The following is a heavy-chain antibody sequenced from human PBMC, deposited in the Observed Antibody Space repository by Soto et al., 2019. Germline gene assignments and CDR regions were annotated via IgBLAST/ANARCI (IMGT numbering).Heavy chain of an antibody. CDR1: GFTFSDFD. CDR2: ISYRGNTH. J-gene: IGHJ5*02. D-gene: IGHD3-16*01. V-gene: IGHV3-30*18. Sequence: QVHLVESGGGVVQPGRSLRLSCATSGFTFSDFDMHWVRQAPGKGLEWVAAISYRGNTHYYADSVRGRFTISRDNSNNLLYVQMGGLSTDVTCVYYCVKEAHRDSRLESWGQGTLVIVSS. CDR3: VKEAHRDSRLES.